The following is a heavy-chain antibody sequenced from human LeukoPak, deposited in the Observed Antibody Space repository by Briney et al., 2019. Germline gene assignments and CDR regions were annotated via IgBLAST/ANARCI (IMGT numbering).Heavy chain of an antibody. V-gene: IGHV3-74*01. CDR1: GFTFSSYW. D-gene: IGHD4-17*01. Sequence: PGGSLRLSCAASGFTFSSYWMHWVRQAPGKGLVWVSRINSGVSSTSYADSVKGRFTISRDNAKNTLYLQMNSLRAEDTAVYYCAQIYSTVITADYWGQGTLVTVSS. J-gene: IGHJ4*02. CDR3: AQIYSTVITADY. CDR2: INSGVSST.